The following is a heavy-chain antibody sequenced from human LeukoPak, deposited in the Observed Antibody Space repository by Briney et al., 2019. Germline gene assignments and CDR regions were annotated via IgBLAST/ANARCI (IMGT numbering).Heavy chain of an antibody. CDR3: ARDRGRAPFDP. CDR2: INPSGGST. D-gene: IGHD3-10*01. V-gene: IGHV1-46*01. CDR1: GYTFTSYY. J-gene: IGHJ5*02. Sequence: ASVKVSCKASGYTFTSYYMHWVRQAPGQGLEWMGIINPSGGSTSYAQKFQGRVTMTTDTSTSTAYMELRSLRSDDTAVYYCARDRGRAPFDPWGQGTLVTVSS.